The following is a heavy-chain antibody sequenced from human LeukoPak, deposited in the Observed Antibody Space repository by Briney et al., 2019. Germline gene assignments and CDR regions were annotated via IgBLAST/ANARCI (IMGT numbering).Heavy chain of an antibody. CDR3: AKHVNYDISGALGS. V-gene: IGHV3-23*01. CDR2: LNGGGDKI. CDR1: GFTFSSFA. D-gene: IGHD3-22*01. J-gene: IGHJ4*02. Sequence: GGSLRLSCTASGFTFSSFAMSWVRQAPGEGLGGVQELNGGGDKIFYADSVKGRFTLSRDNSKNTLFLQMSSLRADDTALYYCAKHVNYDISGALGSWGQGTLVAVSS.